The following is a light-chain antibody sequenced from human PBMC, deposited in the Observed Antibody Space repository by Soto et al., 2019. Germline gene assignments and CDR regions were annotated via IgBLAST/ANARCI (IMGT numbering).Light chain of an antibody. V-gene: IGKV1-5*01. J-gene: IGKJ1*01. CDR3: QQYNSYPWT. CDR1: QTIFNW. CDR2: DAS. Sequence: DIQMTQSPSTLSASMGDRVTITCRASQTIFNWLAWYQRKPGRAPNLLIYDASSLQSGVPSTFSGSGSGTEFTLTISSLQPGDFATYYCQQYNSYPWTFGQGTKVDIK.